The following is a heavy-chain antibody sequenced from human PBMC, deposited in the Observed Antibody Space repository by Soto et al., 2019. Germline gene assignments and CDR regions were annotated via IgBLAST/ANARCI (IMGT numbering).Heavy chain of an antibody. CDR1: GAALNSGNYY. CDR2: IYVTGAV. J-gene: IGHJ5*01. CDR3: ARLRIATNNYKWFDS. Sequence: SETLSLTCSVSGAALNSGNYYWSWIRQVPGKGLEWIGHIYVTGAVDYNPSLRDRITISQDTSERQFSLNLRLVTAADTAVYYCARLRIATNNYKWFDSWGQGTLVSVCS. D-gene: IGHD2-21*01. V-gene: IGHV4-31*03.